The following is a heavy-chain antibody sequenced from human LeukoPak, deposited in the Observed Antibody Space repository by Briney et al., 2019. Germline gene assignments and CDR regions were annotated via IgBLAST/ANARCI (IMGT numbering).Heavy chain of an antibody. V-gene: IGHV4-4*07. CDR2: IYTSGST. CDR3: ARRGQAGFLY. Sequence: SETLSLTCTVSGGSISSYYWSWIRQPAGKGLEWIGRIYTSGSTNYNPSLKSRVTVSVDTSKNQFSLNLNSVTAADTAVYYCARRGQAGFLYWGQGTRVTVSS. J-gene: IGHJ4*02. CDR1: GGSISSYY. D-gene: IGHD2/OR15-2a*01.